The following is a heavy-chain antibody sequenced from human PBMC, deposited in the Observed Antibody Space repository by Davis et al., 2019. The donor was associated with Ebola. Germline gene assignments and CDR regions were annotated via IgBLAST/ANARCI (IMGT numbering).Heavy chain of an antibody. Sequence: PGGSLRLSCAASGFTFADYAMHWVRQAPGKGLEWVSGISWNSGSIGYADSVKGRFTISRDNSKNTLYLQMNSLRAEDTAVYYCARGRPSTVTKGFYFDYWGQGTLVTVSS. CDR3: ARGRPSTVTKGFYFDY. D-gene: IGHD4-17*01. J-gene: IGHJ4*02. V-gene: IGHV3-9*01. CDR1: GFTFADYA. CDR2: ISWNSGSI.